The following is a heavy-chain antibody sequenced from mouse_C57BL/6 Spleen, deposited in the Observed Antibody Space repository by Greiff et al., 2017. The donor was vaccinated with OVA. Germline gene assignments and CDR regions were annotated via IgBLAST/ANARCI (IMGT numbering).Heavy chain of an antibody. V-gene: IGHV1-15*01. CDR1: GYTFTDYE. CDR2: IDPETGGT. Sequence: QVQLQQSGAELVRPGASVTLSCKASGYTFTDYEMHWVKQTPVHGLEWIGAIDPETGGTAYNQKFKGKAILTADKSSSTAYMELRSLTSEDSAVYYCTTIYYDYPAWFAYWGQGTLVTVSA. J-gene: IGHJ3*01. CDR3: TTIYYDYPAWFAY. D-gene: IGHD2-4*01.